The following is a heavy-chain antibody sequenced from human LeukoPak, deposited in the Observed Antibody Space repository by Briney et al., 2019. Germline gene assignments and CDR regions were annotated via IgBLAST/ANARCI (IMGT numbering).Heavy chain of an antibody. V-gene: IGHV1-46*01. CDR1: GYTFTGYY. Sequence: ASVKVSCKASGYTFTGYYMHWVRQAPGQGLEWMGIINPSGGSTSYAQKFQGRVTMTRDMSTSTVYMELSSLRSEDTAVYYCARVDSIFGVVLWGQGTLVTVSS. J-gene: IGHJ4*02. CDR3: ARVDSIFGVVL. CDR2: INPSGGST. D-gene: IGHD3-3*01.